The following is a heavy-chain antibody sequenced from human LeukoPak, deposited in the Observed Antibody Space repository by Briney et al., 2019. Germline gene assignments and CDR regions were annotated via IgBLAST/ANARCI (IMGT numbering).Heavy chain of an antibody. J-gene: IGHJ4*02. V-gene: IGHV3-7*03. CDR2: IKRDGSEK. D-gene: IGHD2-2*01. CDR3: ARWICGSTYCYYDY. Sequence: GGSLRLSCAASGFTFSSYWMTWVRQAPGKGLEWVANIKRDGSEKSYVDSVKGRFTISRDNAKNSLYLQMNSLRAEDTAVYYCARWICGSTYCYYDYWGQGTLVTVSS. CDR1: GFTFSSYW.